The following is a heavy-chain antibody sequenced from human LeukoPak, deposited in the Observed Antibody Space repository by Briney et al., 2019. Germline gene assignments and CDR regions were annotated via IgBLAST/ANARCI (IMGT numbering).Heavy chain of an antibody. Sequence: GGSLRLSCVASGFTFSSHGMNWVRQAPGKGLEWVSGIIPSGHTTYYADSVRGRFTISRDNSRNTVYLQMNSLRAEDTAVYYCAKDYNWNYVVNYFDYWGQGTLVTVSS. D-gene: IGHD1-7*01. CDR2: IIPSGHTT. CDR1: GFTFSSHG. V-gene: IGHV3-23*01. J-gene: IGHJ4*02. CDR3: AKDYNWNYVVNYFDY.